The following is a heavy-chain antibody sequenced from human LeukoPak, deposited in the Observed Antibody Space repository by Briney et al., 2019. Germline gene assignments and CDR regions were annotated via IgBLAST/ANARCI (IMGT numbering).Heavy chain of an antibody. Sequence: SETLSLTCAVYGGSFNIYYWSWTRQPPGKGLEWIGEINHSGSTNYNPSLKSRVTISVDTFKKQFSLRLTSVTAADTAVYYCARGLGPMSPSFDCWGQGTLVTVSS. CDR2: INHSGST. D-gene: IGHD3-22*01. J-gene: IGHJ4*02. V-gene: IGHV4-34*01. CDR3: ARGLGPMSPSFDC. CDR1: GGSFNIYY.